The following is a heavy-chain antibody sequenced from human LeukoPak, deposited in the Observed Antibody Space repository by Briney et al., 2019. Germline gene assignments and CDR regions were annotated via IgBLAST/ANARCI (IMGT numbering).Heavy chain of an antibody. CDR2: IYSSGST. J-gene: IGHJ4*02. D-gene: IGHD1-26*01. CDR1: GASISSYY. CDR3: ARARGGSGSYGHFDY. V-gene: IGHV4-4*07. Sequence: SETLSLTCTVSGASISSYYWTWIRQPAGEGLEWIGRIYSSGSTNYNPSLKSRVTMSLDTSKNQFSLRLSSVTAADTAVCYCARARGGSGSYGHFDYWGQGTLVTVSS.